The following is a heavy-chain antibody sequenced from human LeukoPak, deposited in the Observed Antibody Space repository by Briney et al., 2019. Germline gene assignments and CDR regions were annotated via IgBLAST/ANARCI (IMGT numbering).Heavy chain of an antibody. V-gene: IGHV3-30*02. CDR2: IHYDGSNK. Sequence: VGSLRLSCAASGFTFCTYGVHWVRQGPGKGLEWGAFIHYDGSNKYYADSVKGRFTISSDNSKKTLYLQMNTLRAQDTAVYFCPKLPTLGRVDSWGQGTLVTVSA. CDR3: PKLPTLGRVDS. D-gene: IGHD7-27*01. CDR1: GFTFCTYG. J-gene: IGHJ4*02.